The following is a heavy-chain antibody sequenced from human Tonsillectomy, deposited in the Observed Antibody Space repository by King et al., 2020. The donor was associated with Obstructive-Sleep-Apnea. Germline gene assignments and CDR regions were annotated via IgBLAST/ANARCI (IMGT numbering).Heavy chain of an antibody. D-gene: IGHD3-3*01. J-gene: IGHJ4*02. V-gene: IGHV4-61*01. CDR1: GGSVSSGSYY. CDR3: ARGNDFWSGYYIRS. Sequence: QLQESGPGLVKPSETLSLTCTVSGGSVSSGSYYWSWIRQPPGKGLEWIGYIYYSGSTNYNPSLKSRVTISVDTSKNQFSLKLRSVTAADTAVYYCARGNDFWSGYYIRSWGQGTLVTVSS. CDR2: IYYSGST.